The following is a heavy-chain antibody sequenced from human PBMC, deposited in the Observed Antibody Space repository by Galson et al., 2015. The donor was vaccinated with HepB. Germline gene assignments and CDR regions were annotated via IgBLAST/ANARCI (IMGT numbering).Heavy chain of an antibody. CDR3: ATLYYYDSSAYGRRTDY. Sequence: SLRLSCAASGFTFSNFWMSWVRQAPGKGLEWVANIKQDGSEKYYVDSVKGRFTISRDNAKNSLYVQMNSLRAEDTAVYYCATLYYYDSSAYGRRTDYWGQGTLVTVSS. D-gene: IGHD3-22*01. J-gene: IGHJ4*02. CDR1: GFTFSNFW. CDR2: IKQDGSEK. V-gene: IGHV3-7*03.